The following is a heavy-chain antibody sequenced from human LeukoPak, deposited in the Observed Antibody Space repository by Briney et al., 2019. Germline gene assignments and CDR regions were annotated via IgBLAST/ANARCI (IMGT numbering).Heavy chain of an antibody. J-gene: IGHJ4*02. V-gene: IGHV3-23*01. CDR2: ITGSGDTT. CDR1: GFIFRNYA. D-gene: IGHD3-9*01. CDR3: AKWGDYDILTGYYVSDF. Sequence: GASLRLSCAASGFIFRNYAMSWVRQAPGKGLEWVSAITGSGDTTYYADSVKGRFTVSRDNSKDTLYVEMNTLRAEDTAVYYCAKWGDYDILTGYYVSDFWGQGTLVTVSS.